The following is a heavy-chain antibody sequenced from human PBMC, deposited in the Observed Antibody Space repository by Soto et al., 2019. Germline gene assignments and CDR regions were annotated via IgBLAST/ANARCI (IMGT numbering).Heavy chain of an antibody. CDR1: GGAISSGGYY. CDR2: IYYSGST. V-gene: IGHV4-31*03. CDR3: AREGGWPGHFDP. Sequence: QVQLQESGPGLVKPSQTLSLTCTVSGGAISSGGYYWSWIRQHPGKGLEWIGYIYYSGSTYYNPSLKSRVTISVDTSKTQFSLKLSSVTAADTAVYYCAREGGWPGHFDPWGQGTLVTVSS. J-gene: IGHJ5*02. D-gene: IGHD1-26*01.